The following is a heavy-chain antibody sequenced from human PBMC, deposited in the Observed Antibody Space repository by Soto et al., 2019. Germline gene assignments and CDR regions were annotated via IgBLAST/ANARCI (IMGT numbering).Heavy chain of an antibody. CDR1: RLSFSDFG. V-gene: IGHV3-23*01. CDR2: IHREGTNT. Sequence: GVCLRLSCAACRLSFSDFGMTWVRQAPGKGLEWVSTIHREGTNTHYADSVKGRFTISRDNSKDTLYLEMNSLRAEDTAIYFCAKDPSTGSADFWGQGTLVTVSS. J-gene: IGHJ4*02. CDR3: AKDPSTGSADF. D-gene: IGHD3-9*01.